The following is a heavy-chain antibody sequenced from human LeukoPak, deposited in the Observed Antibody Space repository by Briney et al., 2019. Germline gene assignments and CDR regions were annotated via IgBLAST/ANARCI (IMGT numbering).Heavy chain of an antibody. CDR3: ARGPCSTSCHRSWYFDY. CDR1: GGSFSGYY. Sequence: SETLSLTCAVYGGSFSGYYWTWIRQPPGKGLEWIGGINHSGSTTYKPSLKSRVTISVDTSKNHFSLRLTSVTAADTAVYYCARGPCSTSCHRSWYFDYWGQGTLVTVSS. CDR2: INHSGST. V-gene: IGHV4-34*01. J-gene: IGHJ4*02. D-gene: IGHD2-2*01.